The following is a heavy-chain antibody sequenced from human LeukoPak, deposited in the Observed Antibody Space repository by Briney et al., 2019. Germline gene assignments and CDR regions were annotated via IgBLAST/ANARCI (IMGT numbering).Heavy chain of an antibody. CDR3: ARDDPLDKISSGRGP. Sequence: ASVKVSCKASGYTFTSYYMHWVRQAPGQGLEWMGIINPSGGSTSYAQKFQGRVTMTRDTSTNTVYMELSSLRSEDTAVYYCARDDPLDKISSGRGPWGQGTLVTVSS. J-gene: IGHJ5*02. D-gene: IGHD6-19*01. V-gene: IGHV1-46*01. CDR1: GYTFTSYY. CDR2: INPSGGST.